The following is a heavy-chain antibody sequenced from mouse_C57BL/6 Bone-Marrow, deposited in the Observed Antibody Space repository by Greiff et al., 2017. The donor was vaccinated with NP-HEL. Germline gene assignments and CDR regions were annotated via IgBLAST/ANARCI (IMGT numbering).Heavy chain of an antibody. CDR3: ARRTYYYGSSPYAMDY. Sequence: VQLQQSGPELVKPGASVKMSCKASGYTFTDYNMHWVKQSHGTSLEWIGYINPNNGGTSYNQKFKGKATLTVTKSSSTAYMELRSLTSEDSAVYYCARRTYYYGSSPYAMDYWGQGTSVTVSS. D-gene: IGHD1-1*01. J-gene: IGHJ4*01. CDR1: GYTFTDYN. V-gene: IGHV1-22*01. CDR2: INPNNGGT.